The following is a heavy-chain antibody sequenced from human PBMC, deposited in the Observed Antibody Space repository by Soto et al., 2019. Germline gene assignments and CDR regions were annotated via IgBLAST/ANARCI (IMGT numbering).Heavy chain of an antibody. CDR3: ARGAGYYAIFTGSNYYYYRMYV. D-gene: IGHD3-9*01. CDR2: IIPIFGTA. V-gene: IGHV1-69*12. CDR1: GGTFSSYA. J-gene: IGHJ6*02. Sequence: QVQLVQSGAEVKKPGSSVKVSCKASGGTFSSYAISWVRQAPGQGLEWMGGIIPIFGTANYAQKFQGRVTITADESTSTAYMELSSLRSEDTAVYYRARGAGYYAIFTGSNYYYYRMYVWGQGTTVTVSS.